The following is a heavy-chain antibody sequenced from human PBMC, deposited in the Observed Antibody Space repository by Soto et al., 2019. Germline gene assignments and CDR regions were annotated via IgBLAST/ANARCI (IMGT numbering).Heavy chain of an antibody. V-gene: IGHV1-69*01. CDR2: YVPVFGTP. CDR3: ARGSHYLSTGYYYDN. J-gene: IGHJ4*02. CDR1: GGVFSNYP. Sequence: QVQLVQSGTEVKRPGSSVNLSSKASGGVFSNYPLTWLRQAPGQGLEWMGGYVPVFGTPNYAPKFRGRVTVTAYESARTGYMELSRLTSEDTAMYFCARGSHYLSTGYYYDNWGQGTLVTVSS. D-gene: IGHD3-22*01.